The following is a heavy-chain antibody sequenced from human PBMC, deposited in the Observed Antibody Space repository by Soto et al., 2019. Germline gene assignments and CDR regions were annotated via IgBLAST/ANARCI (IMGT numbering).Heavy chain of an antibody. J-gene: IGHJ4*02. CDR2: IYPGDSDA. V-gene: IGHV5-51*01. Sequence: GESLKISCKGSGYSFSTHWVGWVRQMPGKGLEWVGIIYPGDSDARYSPSFKGQVTISVDESTTTAFLQWSSLKASDTAMYFCARSQFDYVWGTSGYFDSWGQGTLVT. D-gene: IGHD3-16*01. CDR3: ARSQFDYVWGTSGYFDS. CDR1: GYSFSTHW.